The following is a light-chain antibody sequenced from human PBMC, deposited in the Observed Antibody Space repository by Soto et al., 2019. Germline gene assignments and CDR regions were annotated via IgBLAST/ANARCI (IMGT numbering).Light chain of an antibody. CDR3: SSYAGSNNFVV. CDR1: SSDVGGYNY. J-gene: IGLJ2*01. CDR2: EVS. Sequence: QSVLTQPPSASGSPGQSVTISCTGTSSDVGGYNYVSWYQQHPGKAPKFMIYEVSKRPSGVPDRFSGSKSGSTASLTVAGLQAEDEADYYCSSYAGSNNFVVFGGGTKVTV. V-gene: IGLV2-8*01.